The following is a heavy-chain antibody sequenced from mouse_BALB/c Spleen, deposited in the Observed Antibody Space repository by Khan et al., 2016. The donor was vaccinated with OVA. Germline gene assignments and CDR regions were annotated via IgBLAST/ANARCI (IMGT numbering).Heavy chain of an antibody. V-gene: IGHV3-2*02. Sequence: EVKLLESGPGLVKPSQSLSLTCTVTGYSITSDYAWNWIRQFPGNKLEWMGYISSSGSTNYNPALNSRISITRETSKNQFFLQLNSVTTEDTATYYCARDGSRYNYAMDYWGQGTSVTVSS. CDR2: ISSSGST. J-gene: IGHJ4*01. CDR3: ARDGSRYNYAMDY. D-gene: IGHD2-3*01. CDR1: GYSITSDYA.